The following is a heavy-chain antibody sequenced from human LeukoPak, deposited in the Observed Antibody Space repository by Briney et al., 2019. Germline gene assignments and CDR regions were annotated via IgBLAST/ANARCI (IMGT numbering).Heavy chain of an antibody. J-gene: IGHJ4*02. V-gene: IGHV3-23*01. D-gene: IGHD1-26*01. CDR1: GFTFTSYS. CDR3: AKGGKWDVTPFDY. CDR2: ISGGGGST. Sequence: GGSLRLSCAASGFTFTSYSTNWVRQAPGKGLEWVSTISGGGGSTYYADSVKGRFTISRDNSKNTLYLQVNSLRAEDTAVYYCAKGGKWDVTPFDYWGQGTLVTVSS.